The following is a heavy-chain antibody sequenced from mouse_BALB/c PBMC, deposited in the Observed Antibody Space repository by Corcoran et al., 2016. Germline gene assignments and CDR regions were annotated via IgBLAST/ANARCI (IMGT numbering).Heavy chain of an antibody. CDR1: GFNIKDTY. CDR2: IDPANGNT. J-gene: IGHJ4*01. CDR3: SPSWSYYACDY. V-gene: IGHV14-3*02. Sequence: EVQLQQFGAELVKPGASVKLSCTASGFNIKDTYMHWVKQRPEQGLEWIGRIDPANGNTKYDPKFQGKATITADTSSNTAYLQRSSLTAEATAGYYCSPSWSYYACDYWCQGTSVTVSS.